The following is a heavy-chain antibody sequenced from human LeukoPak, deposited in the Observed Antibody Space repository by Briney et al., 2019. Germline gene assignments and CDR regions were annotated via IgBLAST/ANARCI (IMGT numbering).Heavy chain of an antibody. J-gene: IGHJ4*02. CDR1: DDSISSYY. D-gene: IGHD6-19*01. CDR2: IHYTGST. V-gene: IGHV4-59*01. CDR3: ARGSNGVVAGTFDH. Sequence: PSETLSLTCTVSDDSISSYYWTWIRQPPGKGLECIGNIHYTGSTNFNPSLKSRVTISVDTSKNQFSLKLSSVTAADTAVYYCARGSNGVVAGTFDHWGQGTLVTVSS.